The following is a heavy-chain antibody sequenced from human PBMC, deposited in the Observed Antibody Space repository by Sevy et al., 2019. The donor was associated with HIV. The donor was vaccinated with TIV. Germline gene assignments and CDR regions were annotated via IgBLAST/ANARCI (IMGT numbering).Heavy chain of an antibody. CDR2: ISYDGSNK. CDR1: GFTFSSYA. Sequence: GGSLRLSCAASGFTFSSYAMRWVRQAPGKGLEWVSIISYDGSNKYYADSVKGRFTISRDNSKNTLYLQMNSLRAEDTAVYYCTSDRGGVVGANEGKNYYYYGMDVWGQGTTVTVSS. CDR3: TSDRGGVVGANEGKNYYYYGMDV. V-gene: IGHV3-30*04. J-gene: IGHJ6*02. D-gene: IGHD1-26*01.